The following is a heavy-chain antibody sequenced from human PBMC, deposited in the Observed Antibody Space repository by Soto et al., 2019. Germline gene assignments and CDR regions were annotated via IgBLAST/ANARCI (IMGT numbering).Heavy chain of an antibody. CDR2: IWYDGSNK. CDR3: ARDLVYDSGGYRPGFYYYGMDV. J-gene: IGHJ6*02. CDR1: GFTFNSYG. Sequence: GGGLRLSCAACGFTFNSYGIHWARQATGKGLEWVAVIWYDGSNKYYADSVKGRFTISRDNSKNTLDLQMNSLRAEDTAVYFCARDLVYDSGGYRPGFYYYGMDVWGQGTTVTVSS. D-gene: IGHD3-22*01. V-gene: IGHV3-33*01.